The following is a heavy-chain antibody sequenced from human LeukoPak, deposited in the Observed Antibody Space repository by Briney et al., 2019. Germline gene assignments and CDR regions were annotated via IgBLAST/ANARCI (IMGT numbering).Heavy chain of an antibody. CDR2: ISYDGSNK. Sequence: PGRSLRLSCAASGFTFSSYAMHWVRQAPGKGLEWVAVISYDGSNKYYADSVKGRFTISRDNSKNTLYLQMNSLRAEDTAVYYCARVNYDSSGYYYFDYWGQGTLVTVSS. CDR3: ARVNYDSSGYYYFDY. V-gene: IGHV3-30*04. J-gene: IGHJ4*02. D-gene: IGHD3-22*01. CDR1: GFTFSSYA.